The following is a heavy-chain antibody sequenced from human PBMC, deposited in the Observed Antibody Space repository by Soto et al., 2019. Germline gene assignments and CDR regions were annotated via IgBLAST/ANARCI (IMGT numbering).Heavy chain of an antibody. V-gene: IGHV1-18*01. D-gene: IGHD6-19*01. CDR1: GYTLTNYG. CDR2: ISGYNGNT. Sequence: QVQLVQSGGEVKKPGASVKVSCKASGYTLTNYGISWVRQAPGQGLEWMGWISGYNGNTNYVQKFQGRVTMTTDTPTTTAYMELRSLRSDDTAVYYCARVTAVAGPVDYWGQGTLVTVSS. CDR3: ARVTAVAGPVDY. J-gene: IGHJ4*02.